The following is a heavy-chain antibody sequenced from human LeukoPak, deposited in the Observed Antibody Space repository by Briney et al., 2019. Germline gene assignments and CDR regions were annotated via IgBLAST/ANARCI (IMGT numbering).Heavy chain of an antibody. V-gene: IGHV4-59*08. CDR1: GGSLSSYY. CDR2: IYYSGCT. J-gene: IGHJ4*02. D-gene: IGHD5-18*01. Sequence: PSETLSLTCTVCGGSLSSYYWSWIRQPPGKGVEWIGYIYYSGCTKYNPSLKSRVTISVDTSKNQFSLKLSSVTAADTAVYYCARSGYSYGTVRFDSWGQGTLVTVSS. CDR3: ARSGYSYGTVRFDS.